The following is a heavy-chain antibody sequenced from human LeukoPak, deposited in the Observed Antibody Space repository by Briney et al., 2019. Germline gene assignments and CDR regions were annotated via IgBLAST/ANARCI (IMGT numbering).Heavy chain of an antibody. J-gene: IGHJ4*02. CDR2: IYYSGST. CDR3: ARRVTGRGTYYFDY. Sequence: SETLSLTCTVSGGSISTYYWTWIRHPPGKGLEWIGYIYYSGSTNYNPSLRGRVTISLDTSKNQFSLKLNSVTAADTAVYYCARRVTGRGTYYFDYWGQGTLVTVSS. V-gene: IGHV4-59*08. D-gene: IGHD3-16*01. CDR1: GGSISTYY.